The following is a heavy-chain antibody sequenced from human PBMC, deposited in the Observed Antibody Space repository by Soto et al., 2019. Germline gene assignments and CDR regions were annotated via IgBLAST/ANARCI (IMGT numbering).Heavy chain of an antibody. D-gene: IGHD3-9*01. CDR2: IYYSGST. V-gene: IGHV4-59*01. J-gene: IGHJ4*02. CDR1: GGSISSDY. Sequence: PSETLSLTCTVSGGSISSDYWSWIRQPPGKGLEWIGYIYYSGSTNYNPSLKSRVTISVDTSKNQFSLKLSSVTAADTAVYYCARAVDGNFDYWGQGTLVTVSS. CDR3: ARAVDGNFDY.